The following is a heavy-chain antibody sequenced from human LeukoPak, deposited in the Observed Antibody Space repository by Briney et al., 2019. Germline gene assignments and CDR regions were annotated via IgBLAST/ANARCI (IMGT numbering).Heavy chain of an antibody. CDR1: GFTFSSYG. V-gene: IGHV3-30*18. J-gene: IGHJ4*02. CDR2: ISYDGSNK. D-gene: IGHD6-13*01. CDR3: AKASSSWYYFDY. Sequence: GGSLRLSCAASGFTFSSYGMHWVRQAPGKGLEWVAVISYDGSNKYYADSVKGRFTISRDNTKNTLYLQMNSLRAEDTAVYYCAKASSSWYYFDYWGQGTLVTVSS.